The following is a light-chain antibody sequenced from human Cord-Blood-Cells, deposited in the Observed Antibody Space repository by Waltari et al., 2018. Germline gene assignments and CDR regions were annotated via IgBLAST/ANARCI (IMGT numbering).Light chain of an antibody. CDR1: QSVSSSY. CDR3: QQYGSSPPT. V-gene: IGKV3-20*01. CDR2: GAS. Sequence: ELVLTQSPGTLSLSPGERATLSCRASQSVSSSYLAWYQQKPGQAPRRLIYGASSRATGIPDRFSGSGSGTDFTLTISRLEPEDFAVYYCQQYGSSPPTFGQGTKVEIK. J-gene: IGKJ1*01.